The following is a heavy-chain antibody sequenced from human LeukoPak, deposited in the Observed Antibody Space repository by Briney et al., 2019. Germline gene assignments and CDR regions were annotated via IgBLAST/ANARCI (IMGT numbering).Heavy chain of an antibody. Sequence: GGSLRLSCAASGFTFSGSAMHWVRQASGKGLEWVGRIKSKTDGGTTDYAAPVKGRFTISRDDSKNTLYLQMNSLKTEDTAVYYCTTDTPVAALYYYYGMDVWGQGTTVTVSS. CDR2: IKSKTDGGTT. J-gene: IGHJ6*02. CDR1: GFTFSGSA. D-gene: IGHD6-19*01. CDR3: TTDTPVAALYYYYGMDV. V-gene: IGHV3-15*01.